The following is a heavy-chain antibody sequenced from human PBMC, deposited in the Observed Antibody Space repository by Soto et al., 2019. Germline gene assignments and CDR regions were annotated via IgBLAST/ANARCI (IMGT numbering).Heavy chain of an antibody. D-gene: IGHD6-19*01. V-gene: IGHV1-69*02. J-gene: IGHJ4*02. Sequence: GASVKVSCKASGGTFSSYTISWVRQAPGQGLEWMGRIIPILGIANYAQKFQGRVTITADKSTSTAYMELSSLRSEDTAVYYCARIHPGYSSGWYVDYWGQGTLVTVSS. CDR3: ARIHPGYSSGWYVDY. CDR1: GGTFSSYT. CDR2: IIPILGIA.